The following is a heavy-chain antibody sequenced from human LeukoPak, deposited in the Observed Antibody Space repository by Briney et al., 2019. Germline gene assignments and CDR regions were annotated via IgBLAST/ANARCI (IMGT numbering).Heavy chain of an antibody. D-gene: IGHD4-17*01. J-gene: IGHJ4*02. CDR1: GFTFSSYW. CDR3: ARDDYGEQFDY. Sequence: GGSLRLSCAASGFTFSSYWMSWVRQAPGKGLEWVANIKQDGSEKYYVDSVQGRFTISRDNAKNSLYLQMNSLRAEDTAVYYCARDDYGEQFDYWGQGTLVTVSS. CDR2: IKQDGSEK. V-gene: IGHV3-7*01.